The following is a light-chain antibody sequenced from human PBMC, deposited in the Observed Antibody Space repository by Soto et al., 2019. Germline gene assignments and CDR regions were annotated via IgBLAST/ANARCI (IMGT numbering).Light chain of an antibody. CDR1: QSVSSY. V-gene: IGKV3-11*01. CDR3: QQRSNWLLT. J-gene: IGKJ4*01. Sequence: EIVLTQSPATLSLSPGERATLSCRARQSVSSYLAWYQQKPGQAPRLLIYDASNRATGIPARFSGSGSGTDFTLTISSLEPEDVADYYCQQRSNWLLTFGGGTKVEIK. CDR2: DAS.